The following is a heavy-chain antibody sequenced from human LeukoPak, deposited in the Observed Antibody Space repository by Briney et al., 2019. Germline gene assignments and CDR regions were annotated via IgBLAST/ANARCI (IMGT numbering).Heavy chain of an antibody. J-gene: IGHJ6*02. CDR1: GRTFSRQY. Sequence: ASVKVSCKASGRTFSRQYMHWVRRAPGQGLEWMGIINPGGGSTNYAQKFQGRVTMTRDTSTSTVHMELSSLRPEDTAVYYCARGPYDFWSGYTRDYYGMDVWGQGTTVTVSS. V-gene: IGHV1-46*01. CDR3: ARGPYDFWSGYTRDYYGMDV. D-gene: IGHD3-3*01. CDR2: INPGGGST.